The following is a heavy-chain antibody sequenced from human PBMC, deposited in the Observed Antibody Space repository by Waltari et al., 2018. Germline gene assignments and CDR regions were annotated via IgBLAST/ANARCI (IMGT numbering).Heavy chain of an antibody. J-gene: IGHJ4*02. D-gene: IGHD4-17*01. V-gene: IGHV3-74*01. CDR1: GFTFSSSW. CDR2: INSDGSST. CDR3: ARHDYGDYVGY. Sequence: EVQLVESGGGLVQPGGSLRLSCAASGFTFSSSWMHWVRQAPGKGLGWVSRINSDGSSTSYADSVKGRFTISRDNAKNTLYLQMNSLRAEDTAVYYCARHDYGDYVGYWGQGTLVTVSS.